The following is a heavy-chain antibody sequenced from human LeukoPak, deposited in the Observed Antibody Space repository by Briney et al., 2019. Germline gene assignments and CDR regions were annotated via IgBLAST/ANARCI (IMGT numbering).Heavy chain of an antibody. J-gene: IGHJ4*02. D-gene: IGHD2-2*01. Sequence: PGGSLRLSCAASGFTFSSYAMHSVRQAPGKGLEWVAVISYEGSNKYYADSVKGRFTISRDNSMNTLYLQMNSLRAEDTAVYYCARVGRRKDIVVVPAANPLDYWGQGTLVTVSS. V-gene: IGHV3-30-3*01. CDR1: GFTFSSYA. CDR2: ISYEGSNK. CDR3: ARVGRRKDIVVVPAANPLDY.